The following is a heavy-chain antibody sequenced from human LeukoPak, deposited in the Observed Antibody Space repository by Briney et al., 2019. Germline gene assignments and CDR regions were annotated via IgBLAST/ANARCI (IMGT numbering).Heavy chain of an antibody. D-gene: IGHD3-3*01. J-gene: IGHJ4*02. CDR1: GWSLNGYY. Sequence: SDTLSLTCAVYGWSLNGYYWSWIRQHPAKALEWTGEINHSGSPNYNPSLHSRVTISVDTSKNQFSLKLSSVTAADTAVYYCARVSGRVTIFGVVPARGGKGFYDWGQGTLVSVSS. CDR3: ARVSGRVTIFGVVPARGGKGFYD. V-gene: IGHV4-34*01. CDR2: INHSGSP.